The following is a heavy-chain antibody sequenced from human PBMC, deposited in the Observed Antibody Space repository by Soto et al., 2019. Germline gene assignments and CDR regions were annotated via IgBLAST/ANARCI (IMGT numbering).Heavy chain of an antibody. CDR1: GFTFTSYG. CDR2: ISYDGSKK. J-gene: IGHJ5*02. CDR3: AKDPQHFYGDYAVRDP. V-gene: IGHV3-30*18. Sequence: GGSLRLSCAASGFTFTSYGLHWVRQAPGKGLEWVAGISYDGSKKYFADSVKGRFTISRDNPRSTLFLDMNSLRGEDTAIYYRAKDPQHFYGDYAVRDPWGQGTLVTVSS. D-gene: IGHD4-17*01.